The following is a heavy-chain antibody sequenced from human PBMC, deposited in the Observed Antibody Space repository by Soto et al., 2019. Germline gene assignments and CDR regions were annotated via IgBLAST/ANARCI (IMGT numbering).Heavy chain of an antibody. CDR2: ISFDGGDE. CDR3: VKFCGGYGYHF. J-gene: IGHJ4*02. V-gene: IGHV3-30-3*02. CDR1: GFDFSNHA. Sequence: QVQLVESGGGVGQPRRSLRLSCAASGFDFSNHAMHWVRQPPGKAPEWLATISFDGGDEFYADSVKGRFTISRDNSKSTLSLHMNSLRAEDTAVYYCVKFCGGYGYHFWGQGTLVSVSS. D-gene: IGHD2-21*02.